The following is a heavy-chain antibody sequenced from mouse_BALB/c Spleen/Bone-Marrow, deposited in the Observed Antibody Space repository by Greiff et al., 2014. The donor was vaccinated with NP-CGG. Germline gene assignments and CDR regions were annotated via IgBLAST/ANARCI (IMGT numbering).Heavy chain of an antibody. V-gene: IGHV5-6*02. J-gene: IGHJ2*01. Sequence: EVKLMESGGDLVKPGGSLRLSCAASGFTFSNYGMSWVRQIPDKRLEWVATISRGGTYTFYPDSVKGRFTISRDNTKNTLTLQMTSLKSEDTAMYYCARRRDYDYFDYWGQGTTLTVSS. CDR1: GFTFSNYG. CDR2: ISRGGTYT. D-gene: IGHD2-4*01. CDR3: ARRRDYDYFDY.